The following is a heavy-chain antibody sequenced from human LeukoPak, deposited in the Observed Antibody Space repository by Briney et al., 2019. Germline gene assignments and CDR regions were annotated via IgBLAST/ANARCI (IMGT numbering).Heavy chain of an antibody. CDR1: GGSISSSTYY. Sequence: SETLSLTCTVSGGSISSSTYYWSWVRQPAGKGLEWIGRISSSGSTDYNPSLKSRVTMSVDTSKNQFSLKLSSVTAADTAVYYCAMVATGTMADYWGQGTLLTVSS. CDR2: ISSSGST. CDR3: AMVATGTMADY. J-gene: IGHJ4*02. V-gene: IGHV4-61*02. D-gene: IGHD1-1*01.